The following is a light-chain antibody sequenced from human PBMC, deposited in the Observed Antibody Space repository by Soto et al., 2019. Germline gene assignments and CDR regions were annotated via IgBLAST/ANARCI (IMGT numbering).Light chain of an antibody. V-gene: IGLV2-14*01. CDR2: QVT. Sequence: QSVLTQPASVSGSPGQSITISCTGTSSDIGGYYYVSWYQHHPGKAPKLIIYQVTNRPSGVSHRFSGSKSGNMASLTISGLQAEDEADYYCTSYSSSSTFYVFGTGTKVTVL. CDR1: SSDIGGYYY. J-gene: IGLJ1*01. CDR3: TSYSSSSTFYV.